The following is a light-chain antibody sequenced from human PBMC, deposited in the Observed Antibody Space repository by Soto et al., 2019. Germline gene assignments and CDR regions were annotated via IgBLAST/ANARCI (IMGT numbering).Light chain of an antibody. CDR3: QQYHISRT. J-gene: IGKJ1*01. CDR2: GAS. CDR1: QSVSNNY. V-gene: IGKV3-20*01. Sequence: EIVLTQSPGTLSLSPVERATLSCMASQSVSNNYLAWYQQKPGQAPRLLIYGASNRATGIPDRFSGSASGTEFTLTISSLQSEDFAMYYCQQYHISRTFGQGTKVDIK.